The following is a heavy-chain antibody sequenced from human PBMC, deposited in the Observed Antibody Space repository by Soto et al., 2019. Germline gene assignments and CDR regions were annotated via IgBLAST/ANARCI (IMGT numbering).Heavy chain of an antibody. D-gene: IGHD3-9*01. J-gene: IGHJ6*04. CDR1: GFTFSSYA. V-gene: IGHV3-30-3*01. Sequence: QVQLVESGGGVVQPGRSLSLSCAASGFTFSSYAMHWVRQAPGKGLEWVAVISYDGSNKYYVDCVKGRFTISRDNPKNTMYLQMNSLRAEYTAVYYCARDRPGGVRYFDWVLLDYYGIDVWGKGTTVTVAS. CDR2: ISYDGSNK. CDR3: ARDRPGGVRYFDWVLLDYYGIDV.